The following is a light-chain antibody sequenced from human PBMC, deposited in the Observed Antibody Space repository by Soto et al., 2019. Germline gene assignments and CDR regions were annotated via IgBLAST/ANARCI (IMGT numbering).Light chain of an antibody. V-gene: IGLV1-44*01. CDR1: SSNIGSNS. CDR3: CSYGAR. CDR2: TNN. Sequence: QSVLTQPPSVSGTPGQTVTISCSGSSSNIGSNSVQWYQQVPGAAPKLLIHTNNQRPSGVPDRFSGSKSGNTASLTISGLRSEDEADYYCCSYGARFGGGTKVTVL. J-gene: IGLJ3*02.